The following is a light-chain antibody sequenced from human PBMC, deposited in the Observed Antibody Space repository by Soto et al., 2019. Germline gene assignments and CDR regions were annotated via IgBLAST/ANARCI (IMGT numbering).Light chain of an antibody. CDR1: SSNIGAGYD. CDR3: QSYASSLSRV. J-gene: IGLJ1*01. V-gene: IGLV1-40*01. Sequence: QSVLTQPPSVSGAPGQRVTISCTGSSSNIGAGYDVHWYQQLPGTAPKLLIYGNSNRPSGVPDRFSGSKSGTSASLAITGLQAEDEADYYCQSYASSLSRVFGTGTKLTVL. CDR2: GNS.